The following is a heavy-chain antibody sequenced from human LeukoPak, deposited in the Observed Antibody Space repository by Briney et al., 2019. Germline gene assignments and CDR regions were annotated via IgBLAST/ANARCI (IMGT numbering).Heavy chain of an antibody. J-gene: IGHJ4*02. CDR3: ARRRGSCSGGDCYHVDY. Sequence: ASVKVSCKASGYTFISYDINWVRQATGQGLEWMGWMNPNSGNTGYAQKFQGRVTMTRNTSISTAYMEQSSLRSEDTAVYYCARRRGSCSGGDCYHVDYWGQGTLVTVSA. CDR1: GYTFISYD. CDR2: MNPNSGNT. V-gene: IGHV1-8*01. D-gene: IGHD2-15*01.